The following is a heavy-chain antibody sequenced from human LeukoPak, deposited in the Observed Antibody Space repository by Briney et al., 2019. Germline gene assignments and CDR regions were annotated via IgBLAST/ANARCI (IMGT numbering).Heavy chain of an antibody. Sequence: GRSLRLSCTFSGLTFSDSAVTWVSQAPGKGLQWVGCTRSKVYGGTTEYAASVKGRITISRDESKSIAYLQMDSLTTEDTAVYFCARGERDFDYWGQGTLVTVSS. J-gene: IGHJ4*02. CDR1: GLTFSDSA. V-gene: IGHV3-49*04. CDR3: ARGERDFDY. CDR2: TRSKVYGGTT. D-gene: IGHD3-16*01.